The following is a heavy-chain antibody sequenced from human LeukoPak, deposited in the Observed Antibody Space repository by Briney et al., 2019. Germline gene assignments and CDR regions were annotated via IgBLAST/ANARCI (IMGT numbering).Heavy chain of an antibody. V-gene: IGHV3-30*18. CDR3: AKTGSSFDY. CDR2: ISYDGSNK. CDR1: GFTFSSYG. J-gene: IGHJ4*02. D-gene: IGHD3-10*01. Sequence: GGSLRLSCAASGFTFSSYGMHWVRQAPGKGLEWVAVISYDGSNKYYADSVKGRFTISRDNSKNTLYLQMNSLRAEDTAVYYCAKTGSSFDYWGQGTLVTVSS.